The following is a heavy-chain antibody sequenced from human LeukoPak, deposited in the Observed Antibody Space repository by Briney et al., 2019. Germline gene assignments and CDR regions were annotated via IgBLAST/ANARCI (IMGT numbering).Heavy chain of an antibody. CDR2: ISYDGSNK. J-gene: IGHJ4*02. V-gene: IGHV3-30*04. D-gene: IGHD3-10*01. CDR3: ARDSLDGSGSYYNEFDY. Sequence: GRSLRLSCAASGFTFSSYAMHWVRQAPGKGLEWVAVISYDGSNKYYADSVKGRFTISRDNSKITLYLQMNSLRAEDTAVYYCARDSLDGSGSYYNEFDYWGQGTLVTVSS. CDR1: GFTFSSYA.